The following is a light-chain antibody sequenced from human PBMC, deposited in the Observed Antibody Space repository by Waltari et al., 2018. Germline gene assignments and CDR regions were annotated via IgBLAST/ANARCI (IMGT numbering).Light chain of an antibody. CDR2: NTR. J-gene: IGLJ3*02. CDR1: TGAVTSRSY. V-gene: IGLV7-43*01. CDR3: LLYSSGGQLGV. Sequence: QTVVTQEPSLTVSPGGTVTLTCASSTGAVTSRSYPNWFQQKPGQPPSALVYNTRNKYSWTPARFSGSLLGGKAALTLSDVQPEDEAAYYCLLYSSGGQLGVFGGGTKLTVL.